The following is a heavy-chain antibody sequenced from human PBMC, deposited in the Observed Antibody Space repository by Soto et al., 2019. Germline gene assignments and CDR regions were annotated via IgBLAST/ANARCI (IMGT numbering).Heavy chain of an antibody. CDR1: GASMSPYY. V-gene: IGHV4-59*01. J-gene: IGHJ4*02. D-gene: IGHD5-12*01. CDR2: VYYRGTT. CDR3: ARVGDGYNWDFDY. Sequence: QVLLQESGPGMVKPSETLSLTCSVSGASMSPYYWTWVRQPPGKGLEWIANVYYRGTTNYNSSLKSRVTISVATSNNQFSLIMTSVTAADTAIYYCARVGDGYNWDFDYWGQGTLVTVSS.